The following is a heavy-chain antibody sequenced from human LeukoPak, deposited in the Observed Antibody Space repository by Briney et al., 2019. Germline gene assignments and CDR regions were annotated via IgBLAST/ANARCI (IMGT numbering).Heavy chain of an antibody. CDR3: ARAPYVYSGHHDY. D-gene: IGHD3-16*01. CDR2: ISSSSSYI. CDR1: GFTFSSYS. J-gene: IGHJ4*02. Sequence: GGSLRLSCAASGFTFSSYSMNWVRQAPGKGLEWVSSISSSSSYIYYADSVKGRFTLSRDNAKNSLYLQMNSLRAEDTAVYYCARAPYVYSGHHDYWGQGTLVTVSS. V-gene: IGHV3-21*01.